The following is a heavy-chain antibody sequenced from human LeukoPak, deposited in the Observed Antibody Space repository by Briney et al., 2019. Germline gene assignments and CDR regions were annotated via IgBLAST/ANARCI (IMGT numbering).Heavy chain of an antibody. J-gene: IGHJ4*02. CDR2: VFYSGSI. CDR3: ARDGKGSGSGLDY. CDR1: GGSINTNTFF. D-gene: IGHD1-26*01. Sequence: SETLSLTCGVSGGSINTNTFFWGWIRQPPGKGLEWIGNVFYSGSIMYNPSLKSRVTISVDRSKNQFSLKLSSVTAADTAVYYCARDGKGSGSGLDYWGQGTLVTVSS. V-gene: IGHV4-39*07.